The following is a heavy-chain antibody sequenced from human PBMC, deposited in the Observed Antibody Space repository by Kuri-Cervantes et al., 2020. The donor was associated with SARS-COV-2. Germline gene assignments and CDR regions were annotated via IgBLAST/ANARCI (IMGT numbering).Heavy chain of an antibody. CDR3: ARSVRFGEYYFDY. Sequence: GSLRLSCAVSGYSISSGYYWGWIRQPPGKGLEWIGSIYHSGSTYYNPSLKSRVTISIDTSKSQFSLKLSSVTAADTAVYYCARSVRFGEYYFDYWGQGTLVTVSS. D-gene: IGHD3-10*01. CDR2: IYHSGST. CDR1: GYSISSGYY. J-gene: IGHJ4*02. V-gene: IGHV4-38-2*01.